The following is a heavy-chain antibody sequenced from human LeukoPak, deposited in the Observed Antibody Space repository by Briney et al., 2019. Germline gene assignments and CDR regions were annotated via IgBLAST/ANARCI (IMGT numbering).Heavy chain of an antibody. V-gene: IGHV3-23*01. D-gene: IGHD3-10*01. CDR3: ARDPGYYGSGKVEPYYFDY. CDR1: GFTFSGHA. CDR2: ISNSGANT. J-gene: IGHJ4*02. Sequence: GGSLRLSCAASGFTFSGHAMSWFRQAPGRGLEWVSGISNSGANTYYADTVKGRFTISRDNSISMLFLQVSSLRAEDTAVYYCARDPGYYGSGKVEPYYFDYWGQGTLVTVSS.